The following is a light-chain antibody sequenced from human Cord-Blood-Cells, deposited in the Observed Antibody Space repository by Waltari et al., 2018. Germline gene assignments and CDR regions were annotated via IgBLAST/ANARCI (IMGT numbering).Light chain of an antibody. CDR3: QQDGSSPYT. J-gene: IGKJ2*01. CDR1: QSVSSSY. V-gene: IGKV3-20*01. CDR2: GAS. Sequence: DIVLTQSPGTLSLSPGDRATLSCRASQSVSSSYLAWYQQKPGQAPRPLIYGASSRATGIPDRFSGSVSGTDFTLTISRLEPEYFAVYYCQQDGSSPYTFGQGTKLEIK.